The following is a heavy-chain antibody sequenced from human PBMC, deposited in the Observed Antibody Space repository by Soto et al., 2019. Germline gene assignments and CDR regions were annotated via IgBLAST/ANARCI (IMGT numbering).Heavy chain of an antibody. Sequence: QVQLQESGPGLVKPSETLSLTCTVSGGSIRSYYWSWIRQPPGKGLEWIGYIYYSGCTNYDPSLKSRVTISVDTSKSQFSLKLSSVTAADTAMYYCAREAGVQYPFDPWGQGTLVTVSS. CDR2: IYYSGCT. CDR1: GGSIRSYY. J-gene: IGHJ5*02. CDR3: AREAGVQYPFDP. D-gene: IGHD1-1*01. V-gene: IGHV4-59*01.